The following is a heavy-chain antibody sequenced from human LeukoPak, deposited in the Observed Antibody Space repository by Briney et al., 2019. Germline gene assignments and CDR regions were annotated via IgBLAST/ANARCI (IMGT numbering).Heavy chain of an antibody. CDR1: GGSFSGYY. CDR3: ARGKRPFDY. V-gene: IGHV4-34*01. Sequence: SETLSLTCAVHGGSFSGYYWSWIRQPPGKGLEWIGEINHSGSTNYNPSLKSRVTISVDTSKNQFSLKLSSVTAADTAVYYCARGKRPFDYWGQGTLVTVSS. CDR2: INHSGST. J-gene: IGHJ4*02.